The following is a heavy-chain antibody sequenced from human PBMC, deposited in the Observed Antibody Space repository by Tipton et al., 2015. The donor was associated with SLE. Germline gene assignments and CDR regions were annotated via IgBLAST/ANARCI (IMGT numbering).Heavy chain of an antibody. Sequence: SGFTFSSYWMHWVRQAPGKGLVWVSLINSDGSSTSYADSVKGRFTISRDNAKNTLYLQMNSLRAEDTAVYYCARESLQTGDIDYWGQGTLVTVSS. J-gene: IGHJ4*02. CDR2: INSDGSST. CDR3: ARESLQTGDIDY. CDR1: GFTFSSYW. V-gene: IGHV3-74*01. D-gene: IGHD7-27*01.